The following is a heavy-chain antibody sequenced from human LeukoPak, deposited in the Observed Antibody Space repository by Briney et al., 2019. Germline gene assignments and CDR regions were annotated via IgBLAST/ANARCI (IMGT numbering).Heavy chain of an antibody. D-gene: IGHD3-16*01. Sequence: GGSLRLSCAASGFTFGTSAMSWVRQTPEKGLEWVSTITSGDGSPYYADSVKGRFTISRDNSNNMLYLQMNSLKAEDTAVYYCTKRGAYYVDYWGRGIPVTVSS. CDR1: GFTFGTSA. CDR2: ITSGDGSP. V-gene: IGHV3-23*01. J-gene: IGHJ4*02. CDR3: TKRGAYYVDY.